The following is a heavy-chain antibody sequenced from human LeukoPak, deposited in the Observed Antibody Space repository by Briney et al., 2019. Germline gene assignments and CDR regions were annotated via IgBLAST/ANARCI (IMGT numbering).Heavy chain of an antibody. V-gene: IGHV4-34*01. CDR1: GGSFSGYY. D-gene: IGHD3-10*01. CDR3: ARDTYYYGSGSYRGIDY. CDR2: INHSGST. J-gene: IGHJ4*02. Sequence: SETLSLTCAVYGGSFSGYYWSWIRQPPGKELEWIGEINHSGSTNYNPSLKSRVTISVDTSKNQFSLKLSSVTAADTAVYYCARDTYYYGSGSYRGIDYWGQGTLVTVSS.